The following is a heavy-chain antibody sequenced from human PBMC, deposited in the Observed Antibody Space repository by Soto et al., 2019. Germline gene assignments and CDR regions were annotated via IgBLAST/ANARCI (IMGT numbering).Heavy chain of an antibody. Sequence: PGWSLRLSCEVSGLIVGDNYISWVRQAPGKGLEWVSVIYKTSSTYYSDSVKGRFTISRDNSKNTVYLQMNSLRAEDTAVYYCGSGHIALGAIFEYWGQGTLVTVSS. CDR3: GSGHIALGAIFEY. V-gene: IGHV3-53*01. CDR1: GLIVGDNY. D-gene: IGHD6-19*01. J-gene: IGHJ4*02. CDR2: IYKTSST.